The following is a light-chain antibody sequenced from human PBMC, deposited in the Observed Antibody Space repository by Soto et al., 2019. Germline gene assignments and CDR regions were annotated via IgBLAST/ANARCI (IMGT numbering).Light chain of an antibody. Sequence: QCLLTLPPSVSGARGQRFSISCTGSTSNIGAPYDVHWYQHLPGTAPKLLIYGDNNRPSGVPDRFSGSKSGTSASLAITRLQAEDEADYYCKSYDISLHNYVFGTGTKVTVL. CDR3: KSYDISLHNYV. CDR2: GDN. CDR1: TSNIGAPYD. V-gene: IGLV1-40*01. J-gene: IGLJ1*01.